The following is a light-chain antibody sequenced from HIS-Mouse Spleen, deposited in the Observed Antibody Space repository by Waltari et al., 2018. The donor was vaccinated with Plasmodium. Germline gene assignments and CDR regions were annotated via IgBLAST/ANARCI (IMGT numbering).Light chain of an antibody. CDR1: QSIRSW. CDR2: KAS. V-gene: IGKV1-5*03. Sequence: IHMTLSPSPLSASVGDRVTITCRASQSIRSWLAWYQQKPGQAPKLLIYKASSSESGVPSRFSGSGSGTEFTLTISSLQPDDFATYYCQQYNSYSWTFGQGTKVEIK. CDR3: QQYNSYSWT. J-gene: IGKJ1*01.